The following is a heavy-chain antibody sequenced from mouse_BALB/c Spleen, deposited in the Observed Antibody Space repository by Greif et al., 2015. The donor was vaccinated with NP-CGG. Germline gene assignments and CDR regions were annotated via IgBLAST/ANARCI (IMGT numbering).Heavy chain of an antibody. J-gene: IGHJ2*01. Sequence: VQGVESGPGLVAPSQSLSITCTVSGFSLTGYGVNWVRQPPGKGLEWLGMIWGDGSTDYNSALRSGLSISKDNSKSXVFLKMNSLQTDDTASYYCARTAFDYWGQGTTLTVSS. CDR2: IWGDGST. V-gene: IGHV2-6-7*01. CDR3: ARTAFDY. CDR1: GFSLTGYG.